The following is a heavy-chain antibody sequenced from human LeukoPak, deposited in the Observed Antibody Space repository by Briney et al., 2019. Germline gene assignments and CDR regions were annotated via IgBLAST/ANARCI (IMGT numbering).Heavy chain of an antibody. CDR3: ARDQVDRDGYNRNWYFDL. Sequence: PSQTLSLTCTVSGGSISSGSYYWSWIRQPAGKGLEWIGRIYTSGSTNYNPSLKSRVTISVDTSKNQFSLKLSSVTAADTAVYYCARDQVDRDGYNRNWYFDLWGRGTLVTVSS. V-gene: IGHV4-61*02. CDR2: IYTSGST. J-gene: IGHJ2*01. D-gene: IGHD5-24*01. CDR1: GGSISSGSYY.